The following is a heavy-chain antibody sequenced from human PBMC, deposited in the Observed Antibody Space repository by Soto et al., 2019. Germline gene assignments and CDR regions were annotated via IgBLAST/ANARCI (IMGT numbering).Heavy chain of an antibody. V-gene: IGHV3-49*03. J-gene: IGHJ4*02. CDR2: IRSKAYGGTT. D-gene: IGHD3-22*01. CDR3: TRLYDSSGYYWDSHTHLAGHALTTFDY. CDR1: GFTFGDYA. Sequence: PGGSLRLSCTASGFTFGDYAMSWFRQAPGKGLEWVGFIRSKAYGGTTEYAASVKGRFTISRDDSKSIAYLQMNSLKTEDTAVYYCTRLYDSSGYYWDSHTHLAGHALTTFDYWGQGTLVTVSS.